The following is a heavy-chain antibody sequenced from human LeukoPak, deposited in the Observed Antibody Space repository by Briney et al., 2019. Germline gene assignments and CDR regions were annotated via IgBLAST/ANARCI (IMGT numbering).Heavy chain of an antibody. V-gene: IGHV3-48*03. CDR1: GFTFSSYE. J-gene: IGHJ3*01. Sequence: PGGSLRLSCAASGFTFSSYEMSWVRQAPGKGLEWLSYISDSGSTIHYADSVKGRLTISRDNAKNSLYLQMNSLRAEDTAVYYCARDAPSGPDAFDLWGQGTMVTVSS. CDR3: ARDAPSGPDAFDL. CDR2: ISDSGSTI.